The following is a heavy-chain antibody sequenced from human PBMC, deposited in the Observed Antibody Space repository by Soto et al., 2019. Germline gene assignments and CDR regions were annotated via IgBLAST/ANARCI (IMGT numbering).Heavy chain of an antibody. CDR2: IWYDGSNK. V-gene: IGHV3-33*01. CDR1: GFTFSSYG. J-gene: IGHJ6*02. CDR3: ARDSFQSSSWSPVYYYGMDV. Sequence: QVQLVESGGGVVQPGRSLRLSCAASGFTFSSYGMHWVRQAPGKGLEWVAVIWYDGSNKYYADPVKGRFTISRDNSKNTLYLQMNSLRAEDTAVYYCARDSFQSSSWSPVYYYGMDVWGQGTTVTVSS. D-gene: IGHD6-13*01.